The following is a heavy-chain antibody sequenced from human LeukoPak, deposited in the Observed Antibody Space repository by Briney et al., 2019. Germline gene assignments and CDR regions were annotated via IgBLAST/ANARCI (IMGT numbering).Heavy chain of an antibody. CDR3: ASGGGIDAFDI. Sequence: SETLSLTCTVSGASVSSFYWNWIRQPPGKGLEWIGSMYYSGTTNYDPSFKSRVTISLDTSKNQFSLKLSSVTAADTAVYYCASGGGIDAFDIWGQGTMVTVSS. CDR1: GASVSSFY. V-gene: IGHV4-59*02. CDR2: MYYSGTT. J-gene: IGHJ3*02. D-gene: IGHD3-16*01.